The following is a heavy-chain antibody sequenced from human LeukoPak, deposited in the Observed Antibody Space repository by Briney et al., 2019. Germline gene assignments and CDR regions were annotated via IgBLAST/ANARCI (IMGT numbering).Heavy chain of an antibody. CDR3: ATESGASVMGGLDI. CDR2: FEPEEGET. CDR1: GDSLNELS. V-gene: IGHV1-24*01. Sequence: ASVKVSCKVSGDSLNELSIHWVRQAPGKGLEWMGGFEPEEGETLHAEKFEGRVNMTEDTSTGTAYLELSSLRSEDMGVYYCATESGASVMGGLDIWGQGILVTVSS. J-gene: IGHJ5*02. D-gene: IGHD2-8*01.